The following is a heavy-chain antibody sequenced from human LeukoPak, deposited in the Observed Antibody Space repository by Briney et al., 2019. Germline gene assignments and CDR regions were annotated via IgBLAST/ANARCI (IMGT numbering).Heavy chain of an antibody. CDR1: GFTFSRYW. J-gene: IGHJ4*02. CDR2: IKQDGSEK. V-gene: IGHV3-7*01. D-gene: IGHD4-23*01. Sequence: GGSLRLYCAASGFTFSRYWMSWVRQAPGKGLEWVANIKQDGSEKYYVDSVKGRFTISRDNAKSSLYLQMNGLRAEDTAVYYCASQNDYGGNCFFEYWGQGTLVTISS. CDR3: ASQNDYGGNCFFEY.